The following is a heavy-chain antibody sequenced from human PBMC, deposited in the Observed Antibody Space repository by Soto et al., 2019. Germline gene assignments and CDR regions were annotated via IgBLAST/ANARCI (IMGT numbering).Heavy chain of an antibody. CDR2: ISGSGGST. V-gene: IGHV3-23*01. D-gene: IGHD3-10*01. CDR3: AKQFSPLLSGKGGWARPPFFDAFDI. J-gene: IGHJ3*02. CDR1: GFTFSSYA. Sequence: GGSLRLSCAASGFTFSSYAVSWVRQAPGKGLEWVSAISGSGGSTYYADSVKGRFTISRDNSKNTLYLQMNSLRAEDTAVYYCAKQFSPLLSGKGGWARPPFFDAFDIWGQGTMVTVSS.